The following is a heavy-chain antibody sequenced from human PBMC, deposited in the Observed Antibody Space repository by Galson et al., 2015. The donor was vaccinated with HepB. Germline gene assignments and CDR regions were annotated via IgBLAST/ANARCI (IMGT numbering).Heavy chain of an antibody. Sequence: SLRLSCAASRFTFGDYAMSWVRQAPGKGLEWVGFIRSKAYAGTTDYAASVKGRFTISRDDSKSIAYLQMNSLKAEDTAVYYCARSTSWPIYFDYWGQGTLVTVSS. D-gene: IGHD6-13*01. CDR2: IRSKAYAGTT. V-gene: IGHV3-49*04. CDR1: RFTFGDYA. CDR3: ARSTSWPIYFDY. J-gene: IGHJ4*02.